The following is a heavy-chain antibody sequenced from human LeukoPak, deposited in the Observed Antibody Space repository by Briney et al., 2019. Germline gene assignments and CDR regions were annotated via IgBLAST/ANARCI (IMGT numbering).Heavy chain of an antibody. J-gene: IGHJ4*02. CDR1: RFTFSSYA. D-gene: IGHD5-18*01. Sequence: PGGSLRLSCAASRFTFSSYAMHWVRQAPGKGLEWVAVISYDGSNKYYADSVKGRFTISRDNSKNTLYLQMNSLRAEDTAVYYCARRGYSYVDYWGQGTLVTVSS. V-gene: IGHV3-30*04. CDR3: ARRGYSYVDY. CDR2: ISYDGSNK.